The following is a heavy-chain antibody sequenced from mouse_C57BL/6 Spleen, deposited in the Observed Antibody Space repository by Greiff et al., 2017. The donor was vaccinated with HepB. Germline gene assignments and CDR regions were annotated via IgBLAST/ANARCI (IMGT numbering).Heavy chain of an antibody. CDR3: TRHDPYWYFDV. CDR2: IDPETGGT. V-gene: IGHV1-15*01. Sequence: QVQLQQSRAELVRPGASVTLSCKASGYTFTDYEMHWVKQTPVHGLEWIGAIDPETGGTAYNQKFKGKAILTADKSSSTAYMELRSLTSEDSAVYYCTRHDPYWYFDVWGTGTTVTVSS. J-gene: IGHJ1*03. CDR1: GYTFTDYE. D-gene: IGHD2-12*01.